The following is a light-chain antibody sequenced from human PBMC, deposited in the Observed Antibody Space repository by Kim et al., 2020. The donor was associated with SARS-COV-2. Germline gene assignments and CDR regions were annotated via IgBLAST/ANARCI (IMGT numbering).Light chain of an antibody. Sequence: DIQMNQSPSSLSASVGDRVSITCRASQTISSYLNWYQQRPGKAPTLLIYAASSLQSGVPSRFSGSGSGTDFTLTISSLQPEDFATYYCQQSYSTPRTFGQGTKVDIK. CDR3: QQSYSTPRT. V-gene: IGKV1-39*01. J-gene: IGKJ1*01. CDR1: QTISSY. CDR2: AAS.